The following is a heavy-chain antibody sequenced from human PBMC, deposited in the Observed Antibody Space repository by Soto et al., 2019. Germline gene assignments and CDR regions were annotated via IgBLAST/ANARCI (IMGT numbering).Heavy chain of an antibody. CDR2: MNPNSGDT. V-gene: IGHV1-2*02. J-gene: IGHJ5*02. D-gene: IGHD2-8*01. CDR3: AREGFCTKGVCHHWFDP. CDR1: GYTFTDYY. Sequence: GASVKVSCKASGYTFTDYYLDWVRQAPGLGLEWMGWMNPNSGDTSYAQKFQGRVAMTRDTSTNTAYLELSRLRSDDTAIYYCAREGFCTKGVCHHWFDPWGQGTLVTVLL.